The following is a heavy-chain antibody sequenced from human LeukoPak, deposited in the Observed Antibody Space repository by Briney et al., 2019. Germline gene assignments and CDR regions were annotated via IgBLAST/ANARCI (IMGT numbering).Heavy chain of an antibody. J-gene: IGHJ4*02. CDR2: IYYSGST. D-gene: IGHD3-10*01. CDR1: GGSMRNYY. V-gene: IGHV4-59*01. Sequence: SETLSLTCTVSGGSMRNYYWSWVRQPPGKGLEWIGYIYYSGSTNYNPSLKSRVTISVDTSKNQFSLKLSSVTAADTAVYYCARVDGSGSYCWGQGTLVTVSS. CDR3: ARVDGSGSYC.